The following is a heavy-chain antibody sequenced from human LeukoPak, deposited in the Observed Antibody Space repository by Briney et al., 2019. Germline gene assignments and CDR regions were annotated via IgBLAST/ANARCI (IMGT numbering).Heavy chain of an antibody. D-gene: IGHD1-14*01. CDR1: GFTFSSYA. CDR2: ISGSGGST. J-gene: IGHJ6*03. V-gene: IGHV3-23*01. Sequence: GGSLRLSCAASGFTFSSYAMSWVRQAPGKGLEWVSAISGSGGSTYYADSVKGRFTISRDNFKNTLYFQMNSLIYEDTAVYYCAKTGFQWGEYFYYMDVWGKGTTVTVSS. CDR3: AKTGFQWGEYFYYMDV.